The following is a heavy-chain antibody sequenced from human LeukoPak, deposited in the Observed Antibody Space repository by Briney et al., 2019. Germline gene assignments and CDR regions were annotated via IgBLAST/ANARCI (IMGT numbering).Heavy chain of an antibody. V-gene: IGHV3-30*02. J-gene: IGHJ4*02. Sequence: GGSLRLSCAASGFTFSSYGMHWVRQAPGKGLEWVAFIRYDGSNKYYADSVKGRFTISRDNSKNTLYLQMNSLRAEDTAVYYCARGRELRDYYGSGSYYFDYWGQGTLVTVSS. D-gene: IGHD3-10*01. CDR1: GFTFSSYG. CDR2: IRYDGSNK. CDR3: ARGRELRDYYGSGSYYFDY.